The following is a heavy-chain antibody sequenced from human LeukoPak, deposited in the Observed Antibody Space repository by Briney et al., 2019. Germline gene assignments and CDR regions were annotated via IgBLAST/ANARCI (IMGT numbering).Heavy chain of an antibody. CDR2: IKQDGSEK. Sequence: GGSLRLSCAASGFTFSSYWMSWVRQAPGKGLEWVTNIKQDGSEKYYVDSVKGRFTISRDNAKNSLYLQMNSLRAEDTAVYYCASAGDFDAFDIWGQGTMVTVSS. J-gene: IGHJ3*02. CDR3: ASAGDFDAFDI. CDR1: GFTFSSYW. D-gene: IGHD7-27*01. V-gene: IGHV3-7*01.